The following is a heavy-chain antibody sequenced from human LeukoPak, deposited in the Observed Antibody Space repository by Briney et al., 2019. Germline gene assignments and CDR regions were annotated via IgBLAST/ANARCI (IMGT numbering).Heavy chain of an antibody. Sequence: GRSLRLSCTASGFTLSSYAIHWVRQAPGKGLEWVSVIYLEGSKIYYADSVKGRFTLSRDNSKNTLYLQMNSLIAEDTAVYYCVSPLSHYYDSSGPQGYWGQGTLVTVSS. V-gene: IGHV3-33*01. CDR3: VSPLSHYYDSSGPQGY. J-gene: IGHJ4*02. D-gene: IGHD3-22*01. CDR2: IYLEGSKI. CDR1: GFTLSSYA.